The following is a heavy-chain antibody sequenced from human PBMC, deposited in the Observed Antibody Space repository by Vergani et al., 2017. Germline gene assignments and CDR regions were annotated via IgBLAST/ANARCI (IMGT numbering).Heavy chain of an antibody. J-gene: IGHJ4*02. CDR1: GYTFTGYY. D-gene: IGHD3-16*02. Sequence: QVQLVQSGAEVKKPGASVKVSCKASGYTFTGYYMHWVRQAPGQGLEWMGWISAYNGNTNYAQKLQGRVTMTTDTSTSTAYMELRSLRSDDTAVYYCARTYDYIWGSYRYTPPGDYWGQGTLVTVSS. CDR2: ISAYNGNT. CDR3: ARTYDYIWGSYRYTPPGDY. V-gene: IGHV1-18*04.